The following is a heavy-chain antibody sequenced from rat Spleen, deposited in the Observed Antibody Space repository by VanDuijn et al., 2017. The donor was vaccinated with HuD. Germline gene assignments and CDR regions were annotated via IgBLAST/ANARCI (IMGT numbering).Heavy chain of an antibody. CDR2: ISSGGST. Sequence: QVQLKESGPGLVQPSQTLSLTCTVSGFSLTSNGVSWVRQPPGKGLEWIAAISSGGSTYYNSALKSRLSISRDTSKSQVFLKMNSLQTEDTATYYCARDWSTEFDYWGQGVMATVSS. CDR1: GFSLTSNG. D-gene: IGHD1-11*01. CDR3: ARDWSTEFDY. V-gene: IGHV2S12*01. J-gene: IGHJ2*01.